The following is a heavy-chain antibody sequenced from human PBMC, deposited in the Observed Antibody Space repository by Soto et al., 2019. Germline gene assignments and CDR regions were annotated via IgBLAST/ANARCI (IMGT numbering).Heavy chain of an antibody. CDR2: ISYSGST. J-gene: IGHJ4*02. V-gene: IGHV4-59*01. D-gene: IGHD4-17*01. Sequence: SETLSLTCTVSGGSISSYYWIWIRQPPGKGLEWIGYISYSGSTNYNPSLKSRPTISVDASKNQFSLKLRSVTAADTAVYYCARASPYGDYALDYWGQGTLVTVSS. CDR3: ARASPYGDYALDY. CDR1: GGSISSYY.